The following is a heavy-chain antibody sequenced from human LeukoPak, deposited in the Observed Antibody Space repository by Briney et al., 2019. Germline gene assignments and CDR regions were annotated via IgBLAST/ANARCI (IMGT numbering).Heavy chain of an antibody. CDR1: GFTFNYYA. CDR2: ISGSGAST. V-gene: IGHV3-23*01. D-gene: IGHD3-16*01. Sequence: QTGGSLRLSCAASGFTFNYYAMSWVRQAPGKGLEWVSSISGSGASTYYADSVRGRFTIMRDNSQNTLYLHIKNLRAEDSALYYCANGLAASGGFALRDYYYFMDVWGKGTTVTVSS. J-gene: IGHJ6*03. CDR3: ANGLAASGGFALRDYYYFMDV.